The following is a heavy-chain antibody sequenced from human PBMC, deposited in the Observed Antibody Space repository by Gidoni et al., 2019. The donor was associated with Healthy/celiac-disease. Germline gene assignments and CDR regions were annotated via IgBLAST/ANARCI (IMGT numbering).Heavy chain of an antibody. V-gene: IGHV3-30*18. CDR3: AKGGYSGYDFDY. Sequence: QVQLVESGGGVVQPGRSLRLSCAASGFTFSSYGMHWVRQAPGKGLEWVAVISYDGSNKDYADSVKGRFTSSRDNSKNTLYLQMNSLRAEDTAVYYCAKGGYSGYDFDYWGQGTLVTVSS. CDR1: GFTFSSYG. D-gene: IGHD5-12*01. CDR2: ISYDGSNK. J-gene: IGHJ4*02.